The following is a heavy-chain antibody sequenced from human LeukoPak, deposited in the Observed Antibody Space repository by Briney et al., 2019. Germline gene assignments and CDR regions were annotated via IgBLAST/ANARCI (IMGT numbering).Heavy chain of an antibody. V-gene: IGHV3-48*01. D-gene: IGHD2-15*01. CDR1: GFTFRNYL. J-gene: IGHJ3*02. CDR2: ISSTGGTI. CDR3: ARGYSRAAFDI. Sequence: GGSLRLSCAASGFTFRNYLMNWVRQAPGKGLEWVSFISSTGGTIYYADSVKGRFTVSRDNGENSLFLQMNSLRVEDTALYYCARGYSRAAFDIWGQGTVVAVSS.